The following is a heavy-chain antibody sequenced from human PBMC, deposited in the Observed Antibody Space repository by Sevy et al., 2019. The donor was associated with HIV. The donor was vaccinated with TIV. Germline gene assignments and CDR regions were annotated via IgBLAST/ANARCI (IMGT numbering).Heavy chain of an antibody. CDR3: ARSILAVAGSYGMDV. Sequence: GGSLRLSCAASGFNFSNYVLHWVRQAPGKGLEWVTFISSYGNEADYVDSVKGRFTISRDDSKNTLYLQVNSLRPEDTAVYYCARSILAVAGSYGMDVWGQGTTVTVSS. CDR1: GFNFSNYV. CDR2: ISSYGNEA. V-gene: IGHV3-30*03. J-gene: IGHJ6*02. D-gene: IGHD6-19*01.